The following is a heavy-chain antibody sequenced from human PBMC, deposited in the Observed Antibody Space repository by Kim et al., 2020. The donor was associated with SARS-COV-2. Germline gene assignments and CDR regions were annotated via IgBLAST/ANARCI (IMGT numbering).Heavy chain of an antibody. CDR3: ARDGTRRNAFDI. V-gene: IGHV4-39*07. CDR2: IYYSGST. D-gene: IGHD1-26*01. CDR1: GGSISSSSYY. Sequence: SETLSLTCTVSGGSISSSSYYWGWIRQPPGKGLEWIGSIYYSGSTYYNPSLKSRVTISVDTSKNQFSLKLSSVTAADTAVYYCARDGTRRNAFDIWGQGTMVTVSS. J-gene: IGHJ3*02.